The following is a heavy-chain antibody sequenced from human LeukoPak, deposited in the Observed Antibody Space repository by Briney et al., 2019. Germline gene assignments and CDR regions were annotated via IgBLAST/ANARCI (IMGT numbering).Heavy chain of an antibody. V-gene: IGHV3-21*01. J-gene: IGHJ6*03. CDR1: GFTFSSYS. D-gene: IGHD3-10*01. CDR2: ISSSSSSYI. Sequence: GGSLRLSCAASGFTFSSYSMNWVRQAPGKGLEWVSSISSSSSSYIYYADSVKGRFTISRDNAKNSLYLQMNSLRAEDTAVYYCARDQNRFGEGYYYYYMDVWGKGTTVTISS. CDR3: ARDQNRFGEGYYYYYMDV.